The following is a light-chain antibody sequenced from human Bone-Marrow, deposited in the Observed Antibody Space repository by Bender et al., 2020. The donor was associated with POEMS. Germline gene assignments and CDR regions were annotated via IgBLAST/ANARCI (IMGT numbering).Light chain of an antibody. J-gene: IGLJ2*01. CDR3: QLWDSSSDLVV. Sequence: QSVLTQPPSVSAAPGQRVTISCSGSTFNIGSNFVSWYQHLPGAAPKLLIYEDNKRPSGIPDRFSGSNSGNTATLTISRAEAGDEADYYCQLWDSSSDLVVFGGGTKLTVL. CDR1: TFNIGSNF. V-gene: IGLV1-51*01. CDR2: EDN.